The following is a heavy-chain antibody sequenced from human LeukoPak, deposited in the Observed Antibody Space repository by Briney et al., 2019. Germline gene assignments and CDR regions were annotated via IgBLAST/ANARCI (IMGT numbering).Heavy chain of an antibody. CDR1: GFTFSGYS. V-gene: IGHV3-21*01. Sequence: GGSLRLSCAASGFTFSGYSMNWVRQAPGKGLEWVWYISSSSSYIYYPNPGKGSFTISRDNAKNSLYLQMNSLRAEDTAVYYCARDGEDSSGWSTYLGWSYYFDYWGQGTLVTVSS. J-gene: IGHJ4*02. CDR3: ARDGEDSSGWSTYLGWSYYFDY. D-gene: IGHD6-19*01. CDR2: ISSSSSYI.